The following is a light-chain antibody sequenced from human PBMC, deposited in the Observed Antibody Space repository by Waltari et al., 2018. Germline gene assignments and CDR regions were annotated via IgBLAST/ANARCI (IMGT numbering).Light chain of an antibody. CDR1: QSVTSDY. CDR3: QQYGTPLGNS. Sequence: EIVLTQSPGTLSLSPGERATLSCRASQSVTSDYLAWYRQKPGQAPRLLIYDASTRATGIPDRFSGRGSGTDFRLTISRLEPEDSAVYYCQQYGTPLGNSFGQGTTLEIK. CDR2: DAS. J-gene: IGKJ2*03. V-gene: IGKV3-20*01.